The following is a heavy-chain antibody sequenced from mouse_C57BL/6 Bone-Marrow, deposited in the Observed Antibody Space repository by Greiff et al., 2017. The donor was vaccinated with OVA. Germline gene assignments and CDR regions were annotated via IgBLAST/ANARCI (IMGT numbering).Heavy chain of an antibody. CDR2: ISSGGGYT. J-gene: IGHJ2*01. V-gene: IGHV5-6*01. CDR1: GFTFSSYG. CDR3: ARQRRWEYYCDY. D-gene: IGHD2-3*01. Sequence: EVQLQESGGDLVKPGGSLKLSCAASGFTFSSYGMSWVRQTPDKRLEWVATISSGGGYTYYPDSVKGRFTISRDNDKNTLYLQMSSLKSEDTAMDYCARQRRWEYYCDYWGQGTTLTVSS.